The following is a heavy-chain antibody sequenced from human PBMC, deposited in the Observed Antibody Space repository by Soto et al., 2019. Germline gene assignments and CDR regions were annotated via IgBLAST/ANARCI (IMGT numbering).Heavy chain of an antibody. D-gene: IGHD2-15*01. CDR3: AREGGRYCSGGSCQVDY. Sequence: QLQLQESGPGLVKPSETLSLTCTVSGGSITSSSYYWGWIRQPPGKGLEWIGSIYYSGNTYYTPSLTLRATQSVSASKNPFSRKLSSVTAADTAVYYCAREGGRYCSGGSCQVDYWGQGTLVTVSS. CDR1: GGSITSSSYY. CDR2: IYYSGNT. J-gene: IGHJ4*02. V-gene: IGHV4-39*02.